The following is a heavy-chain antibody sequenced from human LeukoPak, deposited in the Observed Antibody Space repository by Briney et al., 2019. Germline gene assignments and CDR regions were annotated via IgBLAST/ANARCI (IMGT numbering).Heavy chain of an antibody. CDR2: IYYSGST. CDR1: GGSISSGDYY. CDR3: AGTPVSGHYFDY. Sequence: SETLSLTCTVSGGSISSGDYYWSWILQPPGKGLEWIGYIYYSGSTYYNPSLKSRVTISVDTSKNQFSLKLSSVTAADTAVYYCAGTPVSGHYFDYWGQGTLVTVSS. D-gene: IGHD5/OR15-5a*01. V-gene: IGHV4-30-4*01. J-gene: IGHJ4*02.